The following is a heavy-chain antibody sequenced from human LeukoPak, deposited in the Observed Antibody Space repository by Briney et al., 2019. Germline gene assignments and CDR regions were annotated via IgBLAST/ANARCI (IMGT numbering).Heavy chain of an antibody. CDR3: ARLGPYCSSTSCSNYYYYYMDV. CDR2: INHSGST. D-gene: IGHD2-2*01. V-gene: IGHV4-34*01. Sequence: PSETLSLTCAVYGGSFSGYYWSWIRQPPGKGLEWIGEINHSGSTNYNPSLKSRVTISVDTSKNQFSLKLSSVTAADTAVYYCARLGPYCSSTSCSNYYYYYMDVWGKGTTVTISS. CDR1: GGSFSGYY. J-gene: IGHJ6*03.